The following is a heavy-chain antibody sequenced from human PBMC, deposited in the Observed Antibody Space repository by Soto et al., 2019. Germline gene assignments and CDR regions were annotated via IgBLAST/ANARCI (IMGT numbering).Heavy chain of an antibody. CDR2: ISSSGSTI. CDR1: GFTFSDYY. Sequence: QVQLVESGGGLVKPGGSLRLSCAASGFTFSDYYMSWIRQAPGKGLEWVSYISSSGSTIYYADSVKGRFTISRDNAKNSLYLQMNGRGAEATAVYYCARGSMRVVVITYYYGMDVWGQGTTVTVSS. J-gene: IGHJ6*02. CDR3: ARGSMRVVVITYYYGMDV. V-gene: IGHV3-11*01. D-gene: IGHD3-22*01.